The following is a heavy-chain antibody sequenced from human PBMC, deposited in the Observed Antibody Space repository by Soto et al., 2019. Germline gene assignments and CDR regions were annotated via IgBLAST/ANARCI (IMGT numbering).Heavy chain of an antibody. CDR1: GFLFSKSG. CDR2: IWYDGSNE. V-gene: IGHV3-33*01. J-gene: IGHJ3*02. CDR3: ARVCDCSDTNCRTWDAFDI. D-gene: IGHD2-2*01. Sequence: QVQLVESVGGVVQPGRSLRLSCAASGFLFSKSGMHLVRHAPGTGMEWLTLIWYDGSNEYYIDSVKGRFTISRDNSKNTLDLQMNTLRAEDTAVYYGARVCDCSDTNCRTWDAFDIWGQGTMVTVSS.